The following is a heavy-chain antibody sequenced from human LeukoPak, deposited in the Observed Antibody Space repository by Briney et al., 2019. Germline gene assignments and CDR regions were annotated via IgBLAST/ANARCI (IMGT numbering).Heavy chain of an antibody. J-gene: IGHJ4*02. CDR2: LSGSGGNT. Sequence: PGGSQRLSCAASGFTFSNYAMAWVRQAPGKGLEWVSGLSGSGGNTFYADTVKGRFTISRDNPKNTLYLQMNSLRAEDTAVYYCARARAYGDQVGPGSYYFDYWGQGTLVTVSS. D-gene: IGHD4-17*01. V-gene: IGHV3-23*01. CDR3: ARARAYGDQVGPGSYYFDY. CDR1: GFTFSNYA.